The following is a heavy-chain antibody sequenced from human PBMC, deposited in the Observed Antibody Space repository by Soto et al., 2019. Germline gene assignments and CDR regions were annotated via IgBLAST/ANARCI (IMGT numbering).Heavy chain of an antibody. D-gene: IGHD6-19*01. V-gene: IGHV3-30-3*01. CDR2: ISYDGSNK. Sequence: LRLSCAASGFTFSSYAMHWVRQAPGKGLEWVAVISYDGSNKYYADSVKGRFTISRDNSKNTLYLQMNSLRAEDTAVYYCSHAGYSSGLPARYYYYGMDVWGQGTTVTVSS. CDR3: SHAGYSSGLPARYYYYGMDV. CDR1: GFTFSSYA. J-gene: IGHJ6*02.